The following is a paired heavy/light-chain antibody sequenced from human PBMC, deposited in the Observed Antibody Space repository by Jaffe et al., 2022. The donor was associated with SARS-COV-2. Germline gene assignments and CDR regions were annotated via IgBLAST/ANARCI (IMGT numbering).Heavy chain of an antibody. V-gene: IGHV3-23*01. CDR2: ISGSGDST. CDR3: AKDFYRSPAYSRDYFHY. D-gene: IGHD6-13*01. J-gene: IGHJ4*02. Sequence: EVQLLESGGGLVQPGGSLRLSCAASGFTFSNYGMSWVRQAPGKGLEWVSGISGSGDSTYYADSMKGRFTISRDNSKNTLYLQVNSLRAGDTAVYYCAKDFYRSPAYSRDYFHYWGQGTLVTVSS. CDR1: GFTFSNYG.
Light chain of an antibody. J-gene: IGLJ1*01. Sequence: QSVLTQPPSASGTPGQRVTISCSGSSSNIGSNTVNWYQQLPGTAPKLLIYGNNQRPPGVPDRFSGSKSVTSASLAISGLQSEDEADYYCAAWDDSLNGNVFGTGTKVSVL. CDR3: AAWDDSLNGNV. V-gene: IGLV1-44*01. CDR1: SSNIGSNT. CDR2: GNN.